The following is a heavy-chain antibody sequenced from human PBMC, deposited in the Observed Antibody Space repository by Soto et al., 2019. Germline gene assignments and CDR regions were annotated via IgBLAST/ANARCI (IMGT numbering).Heavy chain of an antibody. V-gene: IGHV3-30-3*01. D-gene: IGHD2-15*01. Sequence: QVQLVESGGGVVQPGRSLRLSCAASGFTFSSYDMHWVRQAPGKGLEWVAVISYDGSNKYYADSVKGRFTISRDNSKNTLYLQMNSLRAEDTAVYYCARAGGLLLDYWGQGTLVTVYS. J-gene: IGHJ4*02. CDR2: ISYDGSNK. CDR1: GFTFSSYD. CDR3: ARAGGLLLDY.